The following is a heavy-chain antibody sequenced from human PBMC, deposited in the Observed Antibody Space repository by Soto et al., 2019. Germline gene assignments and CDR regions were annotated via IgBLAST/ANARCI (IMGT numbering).Heavy chain of an antibody. D-gene: IGHD6-19*01. CDR2: ISGSGGST. CDR3: AKEAIAVAGTDYYYYMDV. V-gene: IGHV3-23*01. CDR1: GFTFSSYA. J-gene: IGHJ6*03. Sequence: GGSLRLSCAASGFTFSSYAMSWVRQAPGKGLEWVSAISGSGGSTYYADSVKGRFTISRDNSKNTLYLQMNSLRAEDTAVYYCAKEAIAVAGTDYYYYMDVWGKGTTVTVSS.